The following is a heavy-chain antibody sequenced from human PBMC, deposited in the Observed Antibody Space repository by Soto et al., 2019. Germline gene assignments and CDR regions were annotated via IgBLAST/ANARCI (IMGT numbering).Heavy chain of an antibody. D-gene: IGHD4-4*01. Sequence: EVQLVESGGGLVQPGRSLRLSCAAFGFTFSDHYMDWVRQAPGKGLEWVGRIRNKANSYTTEYAASVKGRFTISRDDSQNSLFLQMTSLKTEDTAVYYWSRAGILTTPSEFDYWVQGTLVTVSS. CDR1: GFTFSDHY. V-gene: IGHV3-72*01. CDR2: IRNKANSYTT. CDR3: SRAGILTTPSEFDY. J-gene: IGHJ4*01.